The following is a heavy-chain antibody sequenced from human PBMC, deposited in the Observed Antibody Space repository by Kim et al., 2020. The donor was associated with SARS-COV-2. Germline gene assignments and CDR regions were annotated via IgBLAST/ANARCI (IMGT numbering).Heavy chain of an antibody. Sequence: SVKVSCKASGGTFSSYAISWVRQAPGQGLEWMGGIIPIFGTANYAQKFQGRVTITADESTSTAYMELSSLRSEDTAVYYCARADCSSTSCGVSPFILDWFDPWGQGTLVTVSS. D-gene: IGHD2-2*01. CDR2: IIPIFGTA. V-gene: IGHV1-69*13. CDR1: GGTFSSYA. CDR3: ARADCSSTSCGVSPFILDWFDP. J-gene: IGHJ5*02.